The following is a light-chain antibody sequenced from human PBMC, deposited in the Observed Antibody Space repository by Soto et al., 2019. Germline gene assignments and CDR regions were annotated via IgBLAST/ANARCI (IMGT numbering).Light chain of an antibody. CDR3: AAWDDSLNGHMV. CDR2: SNN. Sequence: QSVLTQPPSASGTPGQRVSISCSGSNSNIGSNTVNWYQQLPRTAPKLLIYSNNQRPSGVPDRFSGSKSGTSASLAISGLQSEDEADYYCAAWDDSLNGHMVFGGGTKLTVL. CDR1: NSNIGSNT. J-gene: IGLJ2*01. V-gene: IGLV1-44*01.